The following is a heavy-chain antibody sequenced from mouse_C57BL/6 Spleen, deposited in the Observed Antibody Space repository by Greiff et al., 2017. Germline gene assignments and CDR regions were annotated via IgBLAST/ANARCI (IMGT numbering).Heavy chain of an antibody. CDR2: INPDSSTI. CDR3: AREDTTVAGYFDY. J-gene: IGHJ2*01. V-gene: IGHV4-1*01. D-gene: IGHD1-1*01. Sequence: EAGGVDFSRYWMSWVRRAPGKGLEWIGEINPDSSTINYAPSLKDKFIISRDNAKNTLYLQMSKVRSEDTALYYCAREDTTVAGYFDYWGQGTTLTVSS. CDR1: GVDFSRYW.